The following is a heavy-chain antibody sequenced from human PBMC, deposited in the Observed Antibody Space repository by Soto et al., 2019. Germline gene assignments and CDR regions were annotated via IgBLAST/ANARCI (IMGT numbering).Heavy chain of an antibody. J-gene: IGHJ6*02. CDR2: TYYRSKWYN. V-gene: IGHV6-1*01. CDR1: GDSVSSNSAA. Sequence: PSQTLSLTCAISGDSVSSNSAARNLVRQSPSRGLEWLGRTYYRSKWYNDYAVSVKSRITINPDTSKNQFSLQLNSVTPEDTAVYYCAGGGYSSSWYSSYYYYGMDVWGQGTTVTAP. D-gene: IGHD6-13*01. CDR3: AGGGYSSSWYSSYYYYGMDV.